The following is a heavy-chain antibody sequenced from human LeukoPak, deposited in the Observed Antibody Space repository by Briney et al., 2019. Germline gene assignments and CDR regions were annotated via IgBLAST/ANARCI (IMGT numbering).Heavy chain of an antibody. CDR2: ISGSGGST. Sequence: PSETLSLTCTVSGGSISSYYWSWVRQAPGKGLEWVSAISGSGGSTYYADSVKGRFTISRDNSKNTLYLQMNSLRAEDTAVYYCAKGRILWFGELLSELDYWGQGTLVTVSS. CDR1: GGSISSYY. V-gene: IGHV3-23*01. D-gene: IGHD3-10*01. J-gene: IGHJ4*02. CDR3: AKGRILWFGELLSELDY.